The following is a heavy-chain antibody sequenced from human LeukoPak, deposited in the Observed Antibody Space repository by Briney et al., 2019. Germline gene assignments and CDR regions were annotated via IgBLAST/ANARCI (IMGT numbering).Heavy chain of an antibody. CDR3: ASFSDYGGSFFDY. CDR2: IYYSGST. Sequence: PSETLSLTCTVSDGSISSYYWSRIRQPPGKGLEWIGYIYYSGSTNYNPSLKSRVTISLDTSENQFSLKLSSVTAADTAVYYCASFSDYGGSFFDYWGQRTLVTVSS. D-gene: IGHD4-23*01. J-gene: IGHJ4*02. CDR1: DGSISSYY. V-gene: IGHV4-59*08.